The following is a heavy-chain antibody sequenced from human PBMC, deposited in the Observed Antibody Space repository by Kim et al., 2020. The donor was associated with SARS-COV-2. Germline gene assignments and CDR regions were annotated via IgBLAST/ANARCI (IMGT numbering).Heavy chain of an antibody. J-gene: IGHJ4*02. D-gene: IGHD3-16*01. CDR1: GHFFTRDS. V-gene: IGHV1-3*01. CDR2: IDCGNGNT. CDR3: LGGFYFDY. Sequence: ASVKVSCKTSGHFFTRDSIHWVRQAPGQGLEWMGGIDCGNGNTIYSQKFQGRVTFTTDTSASTVYMELSFLRSEDSAVYYCLGGFYFDYCGQGTLVTVSS.